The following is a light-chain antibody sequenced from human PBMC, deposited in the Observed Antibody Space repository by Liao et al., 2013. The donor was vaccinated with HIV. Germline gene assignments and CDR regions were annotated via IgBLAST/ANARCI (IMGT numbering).Light chain of an antibody. CDR2: YNN. Sequence: SYELTQPPSVSVARGKTATITCGGNNIGNKKVHWYQQQPGRAPVVVIFYNNERPSGISERFSGSNSGDTATLTISRVDAGDEADYYCQAWDSTTVVFGGGTKLTVL. CDR1: NIGNKK. V-gene: IGLV3-21*01. J-gene: IGLJ2*01. CDR3: QAWDSTTVV.